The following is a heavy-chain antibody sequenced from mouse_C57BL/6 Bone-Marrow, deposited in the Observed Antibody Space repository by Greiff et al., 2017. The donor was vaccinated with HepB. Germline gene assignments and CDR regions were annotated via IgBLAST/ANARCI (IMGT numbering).Heavy chain of an antibody. Sequence: QVQLQQSGAELVRPGSSVKLSCKASGYTFTSYWMHWVKQRPIQGLEWIGNIDPSDSETHYNQKFKDKATLTVDKSSSTAYMQLSSLTSEDSAVYYCARHYYSITTWFAYWGQGTLVTVSS. J-gene: IGHJ3*01. V-gene: IGHV1-52*01. D-gene: IGHD2-5*01. CDR2: IDPSDSET. CDR1: GYTFTSYW. CDR3: ARHYYSITTWFAY.